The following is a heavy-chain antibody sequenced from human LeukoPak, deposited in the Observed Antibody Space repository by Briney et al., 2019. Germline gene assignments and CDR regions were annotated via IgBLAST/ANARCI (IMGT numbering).Heavy chain of an antibody. V-gene: IGHV3-53*01. CDR3: AREAVTRNYFDY. J-gene: IGHJ4*02. CDR1: GFAVSNNY. D-gene: IGHD4-17*01. Sequence: GGSLRLSCAASGFAVSNNYMSWVRQAPGKGLEWVSVIYSVGSTYYADSVKGRFSISRDNSKNTLYLQMNSLRAEDTAVYYCAREAVTRNYFDYWGQGALVTVSS. CDR2: IYSVGST.